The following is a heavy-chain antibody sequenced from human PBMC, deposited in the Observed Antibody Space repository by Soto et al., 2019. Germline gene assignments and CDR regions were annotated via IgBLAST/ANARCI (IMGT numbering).Heavy chain of an antibody. J-gene: IGHJ6*02. CDR1: GVSISSYY. V-gene: IGHV4-59*12. Sequence: QVQLQESGPGLVKPSETLSLTCTVSGVSISSYYWSWIRQPPGKGLEWIGYIYYSGSTNYNPSLKSRVTISVDTSKNQFSLKLSAVTAADMAVYYCAREGLTGTIGLYYYYGMDVWGQGTTVTVSS. D-gene: IGHD1-7*01. CDR3: AREGLTGTIGLYYYYGMDV. CDR2: IYYSGST.